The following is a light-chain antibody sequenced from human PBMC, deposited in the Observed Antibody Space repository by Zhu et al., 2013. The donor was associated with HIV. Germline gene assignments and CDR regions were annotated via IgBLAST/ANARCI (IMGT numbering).Light chain of an antibody. CDR2: EVS. CDR1: SSDVGAYNY. V-gene: IGLV2-23*02. Sequence: QSALTQPASVSGSPGQSIAISCTGTSSDVGAYNYVSWYQQHPGKTPRFIIYEVSNRLSGVSDRFSGSKSGNTASLTISGLQAEDEADYYCCSYAGSSTLVFGTGTKVTVL. CDR3: CSYAGSSTLV. J-gene: IGLJ1*01.